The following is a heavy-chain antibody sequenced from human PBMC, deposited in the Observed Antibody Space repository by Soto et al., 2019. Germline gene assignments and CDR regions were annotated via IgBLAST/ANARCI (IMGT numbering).Heavy chain of an antibody. CDR1: GFTVSSNY. D-gene: IGHD4-4*01. Sequence: EVQLVETGGGLIQPGGSLRLSCAASGFTVSSNYMSWVRQAPGKGLEWVSVIYSADNTYYADSVKGRFTISRDNSKNTPYLQMNSLRAEDTAVYYCARECSSSNVVDVWGQGTTVTVSS. CDR2: IYSADNT. V-gene: IGHV3-53*02. J-gene: IGHJ6*02. CDR3: ARECSSSNVVDV.